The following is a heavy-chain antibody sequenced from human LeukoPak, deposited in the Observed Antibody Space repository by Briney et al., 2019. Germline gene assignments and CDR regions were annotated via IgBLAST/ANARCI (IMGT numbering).Heavy chain of an antibody. D-gene: IGHD2-15*01. Sequence: PGGSLRLSCAASGFTFSNYNMNWVRQAPGKGREWLSYISSSSSPIYYADSVRGRFTIYRDNAKNSLYLQMNSLRVEDTAVYYCARDFLEDTLWGQGTLVTVSS. CDR2: ISSSSSPI. CDR3: ARDFLEDTL. V-gene: IGHV3-48*01. CDR1: GFTFSNYN. J-gene: IGHJ4*02.